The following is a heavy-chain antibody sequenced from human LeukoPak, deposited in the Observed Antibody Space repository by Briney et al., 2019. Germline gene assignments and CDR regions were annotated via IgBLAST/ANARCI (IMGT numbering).Heavy chain of an antibody. V-gene: IGHV4-59*12. D-gene: IGHD1-26*01. CDR3: ARGVWQLPYYPWFDP. Sequence: KPSETLSLTCTVSGASMTSYYWTWIRQPPGKGLEWVGYMYFGERTNYNPSLKSRATISIDTSKKQFSLKLSSVTAADTALYYCARGVWQLPYYPWFDPWGQGTLVTVSS. CDR2: MYFGERT. J-gene: IGHJ5*02. CDR1: GASMTSYY.